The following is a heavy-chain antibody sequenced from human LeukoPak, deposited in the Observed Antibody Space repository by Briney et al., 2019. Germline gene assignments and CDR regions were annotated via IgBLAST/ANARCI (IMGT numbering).Heavy chain of an antibody. J-gene: IGHJ4*02. V-gene: IGHV3-48*01. CDR1: GFTFSDYS. D-gene: IGHD1-26*01. CDR3: ARDSGSYWLKLTD. CDR2: ISSIGATI. Sequence: GGSLRLSCAASGFTFSDYSMNWVRQATGKGLEWVSYISSIGATIYYADSVKGRFTISRDNSKNTLYLQMNSLRAEDTAVYYCARDSGSYWLKLTDWGQGTLVTVSS.